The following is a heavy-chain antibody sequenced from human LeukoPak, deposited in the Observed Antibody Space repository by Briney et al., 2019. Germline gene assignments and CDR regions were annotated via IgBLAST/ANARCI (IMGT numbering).Heavy chain of an antibody. V-gene: IGHV3-33*01. J-gene: IGHJ5*02. D-gene: IGHD3-22*01. Sequence: GGSLRLSCAASGFTFNNYGIHWVRQAPGKGLEWVAVIWYDGSNKYYADSLKGRFTISRDNSKNTLHLQMNSLRAEDTAVYYCARGGYYDSGGYFDWFDPWGQGTLVTVSS. CDR3: ARGGYYDSGGYFDWFDP. CDR1: GFTFNNYG. CDR2: IWYDGSNK.